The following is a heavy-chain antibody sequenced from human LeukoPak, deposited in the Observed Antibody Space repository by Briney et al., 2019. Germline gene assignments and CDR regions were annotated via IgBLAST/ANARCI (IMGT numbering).Heavy chain of an antibody. CDR1: GGSISSGGYY. CDR3: AREGDYDILTGYYYDY. CDR2: IYQSGST. Sequence: SETLSLTCTVSGGSISSGGYYWSWIRQPPGKGLEWIGYIYQSGSTYYNPSLKSRVTISVDRSKNQFSLKLSSVTAADTAVYYCAREGDYDILTGYYYDYWGQGTLVTVSS. V-gene: IGHV4-30-2*01. D-gene: IGHD3-9*01. J-gene: IGHJ4*02.